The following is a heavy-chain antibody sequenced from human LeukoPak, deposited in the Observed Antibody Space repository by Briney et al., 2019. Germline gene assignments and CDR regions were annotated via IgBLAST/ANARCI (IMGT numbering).Heavy chain of an antibody. CDR2: ISSDGRST. Sequence: PGGSLRLSCAASGFTFGSYWMHWVRQVPGKGLVWVSRISSDGRSTSYADSVKGRFTISRDNAKNTLHLQMNRLRDEDTAVYYCARVSVCSSTGCYSVFDHLGQGTLVTVSS. CDR3: ARVSVCSSTGCYSVFDH. V-gene: IGHV3-74*01. J-gene: IGHJ4*02. CDR1: GFTFGSYW. D-gene: IGHD2-2*01.